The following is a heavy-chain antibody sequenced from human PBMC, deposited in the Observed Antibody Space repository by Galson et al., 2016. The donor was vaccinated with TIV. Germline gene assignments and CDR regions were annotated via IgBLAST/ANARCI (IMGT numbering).Heavy chain of an antibody. CDR2: INADNGDT. D-gene: IGHD2-21*01. V-gene: IGHV1-3*01. CDR1: GYTFTTHP. J-gene: IGHJ5*02. Sequence: SVKVSCKASGYTFTTHPINWVRQAPGQRPEWMGWINADNGDTKYSQRLQGRVTLTRDTSTSTAYMELSSLTYEDTAVYYCARPTYCDYYCYKYDPWGQGTLVTVSS. CDR3: ARPTYCDYYCYKYDP.